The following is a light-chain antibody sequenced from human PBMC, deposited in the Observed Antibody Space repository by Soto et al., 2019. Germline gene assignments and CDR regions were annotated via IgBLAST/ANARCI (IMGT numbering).Light chain of an antibody. CDR2: DAS. CDR3: QQRSTWLYT. J-gene: IGKJ2*01. Sequence: EILLAQSPATLSLSPGERATLSCKASQDVSIFLAWYQQKPGPAPRLLNHDASNRATGVPARFSGSGSGRDFTLTITSLEPEDFAVYYCQQRSTWLYTFGQGTKLEV. V-gene: IGKV3-11*02. CDR1: QDVSIF.